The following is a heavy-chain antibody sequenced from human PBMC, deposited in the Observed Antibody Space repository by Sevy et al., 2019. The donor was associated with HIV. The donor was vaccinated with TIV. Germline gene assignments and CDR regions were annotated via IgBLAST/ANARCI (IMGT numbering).Heavy chain of an antibody. CDR2: ISYDGSNK. Sequence: GGSLRLSCAASGFTFSSYAMHWVRQAPGKGLEWVAVISYDGSNKYYADSVKGRFTISRDNSKNTLYLQMNSLRAEDTAVYYCARDLRGGEAFDISGQGTMVTVSS. CDR3: ARDLRGGEAFDI. J-gene: IGHJ3*02. D-gene: IGHD3-16*01. CDR1: GFTFSSYA. V-gene: IGHV3-30-3*01.